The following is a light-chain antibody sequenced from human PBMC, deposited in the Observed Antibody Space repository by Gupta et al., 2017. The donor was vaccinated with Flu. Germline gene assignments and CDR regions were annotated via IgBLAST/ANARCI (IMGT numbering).Light chain of an antibody. CDR2: EVS. CDR1: SSEVGGYNY. V-gene: IGLV2-14*01. CDR3: SSYTSSSTLV. J-gene: IGLJ2*01. Sequence: SALPQPASVSGSPGPSITISCTGTSSEVGGYNYVSWYQQHPGKAPRLMIYEVSNRPAGVANRFSGSKSGNTASLTISGRQAEDEADYYCSSYTSSSTLVFGGGTKLTVL.